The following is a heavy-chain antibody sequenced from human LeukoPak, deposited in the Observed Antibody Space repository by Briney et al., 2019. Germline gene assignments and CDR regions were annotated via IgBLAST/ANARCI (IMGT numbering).Heavy chain of an antibody. J-gene: IGHJ4*02. D-gene: IGHD1-26*01. CDR1: GVSISGSYYY. V-gene: IGHV4-39*01. CDR3: VKSGGYGLIDY. Sequence: ASETLSLTCAVSGVSISGSYYYWGWIRQPPGKGLEWIGNIYYSGSTYYNASLQSRVTISIDTSKNQFSLGLNSVTAADTAMYFCVKSGGYGLIDYWGQGTLVTVSS. CDR2: IYYSGST.